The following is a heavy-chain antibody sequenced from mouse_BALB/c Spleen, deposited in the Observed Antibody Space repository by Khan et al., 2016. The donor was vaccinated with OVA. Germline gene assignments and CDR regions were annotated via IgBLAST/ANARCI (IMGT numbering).Heavy chain of an antibody. CDR1: GFTFSSYG. J-gene: IGHJ2*01. V-gene: IGHV5-6-3*01. D-gene: IGHD3-3*01. CDR2: INSNGGST. CDR3: ARRARARN. Sequence: EVKLVESGGGLVQPGGSLKLSCAASGFTFSSYGMSWVRQTPDKRLELIATINSNGGSTYYPDSVKGRFTISRDNAKNTLYLPMSSLKSEDTAMYYGARRARARNWGQGTTLTVSS.